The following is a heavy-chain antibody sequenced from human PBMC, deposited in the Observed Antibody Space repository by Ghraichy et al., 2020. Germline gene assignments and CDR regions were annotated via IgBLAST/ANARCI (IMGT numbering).Heavy chain of an antibody. CDR1: GFTVSTNY. CDR3: VRGRGYCTSTTCFHFDL. CDR2: IYGGGAT. D-gene: IGHD2-2*01. V-gene: IGHV3-53*01. J-gene: IGHJ4*02. Sequence: GESLNISCAVSGFTVSTNYMSWVRQAPGKGLEWVAAIYGGGATYYTNSVEGRFTISRDSSDNTLNLQMNSLRADDAAVYYCVRGRGYCTSTTCFHFDLWGQGTPVTVSS.